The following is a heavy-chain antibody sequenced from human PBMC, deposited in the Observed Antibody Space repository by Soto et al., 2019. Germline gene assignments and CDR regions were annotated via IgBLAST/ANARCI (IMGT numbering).Heavy chain of an antibody. V-gene: IGHV1-69*13. Sequence: SVKVSCKASGGTFSSYAISWLRQAPGQGLEWMGGIIPIFGTANYAQKFQGRVTITADESTSTAYMELSSLRSEDTAVYYCARNMYSSSWSEYYYYYYGMDVWGQGTTVTVSS. CDR2: IIPIFGTA. D-gene: IGHD6-13*01. CDR1: GGTFSSYA. CDR3: ARNMYSSSWSEYYYYYYGMDV. J-gene: IGHJ6*02.